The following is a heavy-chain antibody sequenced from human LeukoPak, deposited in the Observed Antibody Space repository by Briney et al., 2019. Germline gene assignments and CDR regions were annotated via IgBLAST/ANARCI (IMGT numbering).Heavy chain of an antibody. Sequence: GGSLRLSCAASGFTFDDYAMHWVRQAPGKGLEWVSGISWNSGSIGYADSVKGRFTISRDNAKNSLYLQMNSLRAEDMALYYCAKGGESAATDAFDIWGQGTMVTVSS. CDR2: ISWNSGSI. D-gene: IGHD6-25*01. CDR1: GFTFDDYA. J-gene: IGHJ3*02. CDR3: AKGGESAATDAFDI. V-gene: IGHV3-9*03.